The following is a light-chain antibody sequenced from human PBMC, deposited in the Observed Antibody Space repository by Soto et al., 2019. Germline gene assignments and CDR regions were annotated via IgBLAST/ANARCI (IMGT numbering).Light chain of an antibody. V-gene: IGLV2-14*03. J-gene: IGLJ1*01. CDR3: SSYKGSSTYV. Sequence: QSALTQPASVSGSPGQSVTISCTGTSSDIGGFDYVSWYQQHPGKAPKLMIYEVTNRPSGISHRFSGSKSGNTASLTISGLQAEDEADYYCSSYKGSSTYVFGTGTQLTVL. CDR1: SSDIGGFDY. CDR2: EVT.